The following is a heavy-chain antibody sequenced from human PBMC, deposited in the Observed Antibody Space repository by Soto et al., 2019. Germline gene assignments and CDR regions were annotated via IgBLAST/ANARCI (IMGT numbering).Heavy chain of an antibody. CDR2: ISGSGDKT. D-gene: IGHD2-2*01. J-gene: IGHJ6*02. Sequence: EVQLLESGGGLVQPGGSLRLSCAASGFTFSSYAINWVRQAPGKGLEWVSTISGSGDKTYYADSVKGRFTISRDNSKNTWSLPMNSLRAEDTAVYYCAKSGQSSWANVDVWGQGTTVTVSS. CDR3: AKSGQSSWANVDV. V-gene: IGHV3-23*01. CDR1: GFTFSSYA.